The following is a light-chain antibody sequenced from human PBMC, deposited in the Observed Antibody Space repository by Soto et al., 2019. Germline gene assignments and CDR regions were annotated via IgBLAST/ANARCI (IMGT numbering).Light chain of an antibody. V-gene: IGKV3-11*01. J-gene: IGKJ4*01. CDR1: QTVGSY. CDR2: DAS. Sequence: EIVLTQSPATLSLSPGERATLSCRASQTVGSYLAWYQQKPGQAPRLLIYDASNRATGIPARFSGSGSGTDFTLTSTSLEPEDFAVYYCQQRGNWPLTFGGGTKLEIK. CDR3: QQRGNWPLT.